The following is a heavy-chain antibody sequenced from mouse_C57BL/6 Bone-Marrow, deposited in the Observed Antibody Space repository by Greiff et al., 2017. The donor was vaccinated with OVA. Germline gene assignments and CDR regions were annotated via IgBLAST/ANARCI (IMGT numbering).Heavy chain of an antibody. J-gene: IGHJ4*01. D-gene: IGHD4-1*01. Sequence: QVQLQQPGAELVRPGSSVKLSCKASGYTFTSSWMDWVKQRPGQGLEWIGNIYPSDGETHYNQKFKDKATFTVAKSSSTAYMQLSSLTSEDSAVDYCATWIGDWADYAMDYWGQGTAVTVTS. CDR3: ATWIGDWADYAMDY. V-gene: IGHV1-61*01. CDR1: GYTFTSSW. CDR2: IYPSDGET.